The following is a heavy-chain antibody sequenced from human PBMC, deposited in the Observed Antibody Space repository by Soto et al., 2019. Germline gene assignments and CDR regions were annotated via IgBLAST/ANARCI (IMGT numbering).Heavy chain of an antibody. D-gene: IGHD4-17*01. CDR1: GGSVNSHA. V-gene: IGHV1-69*01. CDR2: IIPMFGTP. CDR3: ARSRNVAEFNDYGGNYHGFDI. Sequence: QVQLEQSGAEVKKAGSSVKVSCKAFGGSVNSHAISWVRQAPGQGLEWMGGIIPMFGTPTYAQRFQARVPIRADQSTSTVYLDLSRLRSEDTAMYYCARSRNVAEFNDYGGNYHGFDIWGQGTMVTVSS. J-gene: IGHJ3*02.